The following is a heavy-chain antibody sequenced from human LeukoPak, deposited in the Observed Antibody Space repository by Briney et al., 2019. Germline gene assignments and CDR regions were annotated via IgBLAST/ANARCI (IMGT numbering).Heavy chain of an antibody. V-gene: IGHV4-34*01. D-gene: IGHD1-26*01. CDR2: INHSGST. Sequence: PSETLSLTCAVYGGSFSGYYWSWIRQPPGKGLEWIGEINHSGSTNYNPSLKSRVTISVDTSKNQFSLKLSSVTAADTAVYYCARGPFGSYTGDFDYWGQGTLVTVSS. J-gene: IGHJ4*02. CDR1: GGSFSGYY. CDR3: ARGPFGSYTGDFDY.